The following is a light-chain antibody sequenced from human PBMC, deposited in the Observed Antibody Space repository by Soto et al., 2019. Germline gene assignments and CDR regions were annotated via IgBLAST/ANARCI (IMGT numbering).Light chain of an antibody. J-gene: IGKJ1*01. CDR1: QSVSSNY. V-gene: IGKV3-20*01. Sequence: EVVWTEGPASLSLSPGERATLSCRASQSVSSNYLAWYQQKPGQAPKLLIYGASSGATGIPDRFSGSGSGTDFTLTISRLEPEDFAVYYCQQYGSSPRTFGQGTKVDIK. CDR3: QQYGSSPRT. CDR2: GAS.